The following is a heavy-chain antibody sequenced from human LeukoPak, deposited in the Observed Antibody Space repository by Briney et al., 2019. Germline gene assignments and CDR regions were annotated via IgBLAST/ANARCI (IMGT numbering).Heavy chain of an antibody. Sequence: ASVKVSCKASGYTFTSYAMHWVRQAPGQRLEWMGWINAGNGNTKYSQKFQGRVTITRDTSASTAYMELSSLRSEDTAVYYCARGGATPTRYYFDYWGQGTLVTVSP. CDR3: ARGGATPTRYYFDY. V-gene: IGHV1-3*01. CDR2: INAGNGNT. J-gene: IGHJ4*02. CDR1: GYTFTSYA. D-gene: IGHD1-26*01.